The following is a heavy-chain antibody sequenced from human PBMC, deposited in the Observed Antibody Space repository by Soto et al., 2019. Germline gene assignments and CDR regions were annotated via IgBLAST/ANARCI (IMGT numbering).Heavy chain of an antibody. CDR2: ISTSSSYK. CDR3: ARDPSPYDFWSGSKRPYGLDV. CDR1: GFTFSSYI. J-gene: IGHJ6*02. D-gene: IGHD3-3*01. Sequence: GGSLRLSCATSGFTFSSYIINWVRQAPGRGLEWVSSISTSSSYKYYADSVKGRFTISRDNAKNSLYLQMNSLRAEDTAVYYCARDPSPYDFWSGSKRPYGLDVWGQGTTVTVSS. V-gene: IGHV3-21*01.